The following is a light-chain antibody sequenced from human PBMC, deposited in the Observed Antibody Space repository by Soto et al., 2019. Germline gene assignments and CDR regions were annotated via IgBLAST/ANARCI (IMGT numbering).Light chain of an antibody. V-gene: IGKV3-15*01. CDR3: QQYDSWPRT. Sequence: EMVLTQSPATLSVSPGERATLSCRTSQSIGNNLAWYQQKPGQAPSLLIYGASSRATGVPARFSGTGSGTDFSLTIGSLQSEDFAVYYCQQYDSWPRTFGQGTKVEIK. CDR1: QSIGNN. CDR2: GAS. J-gene: IGKJ1*01.